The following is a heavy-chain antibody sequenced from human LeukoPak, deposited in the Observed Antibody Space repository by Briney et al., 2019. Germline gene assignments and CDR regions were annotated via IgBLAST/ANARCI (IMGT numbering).Heavy chain of an antibody. J-gene: IGHJ4*02. V-gene: IGHV3-30*03. D-gene: IGHD3-10*01. CDR1: GFTFSSYA. CDR3: GRGVPPDY. Sequence: GGSLRLSCAASGFTFSSYAMHWVRQAPGKGLEWVAVISYDGSNEYYADSVKGRFTISRNNSKNTLYLQMNSLRPEDTAVYYCGRGVPPDYWGQGTLITVSS. CDR2: ISYDGSNE.